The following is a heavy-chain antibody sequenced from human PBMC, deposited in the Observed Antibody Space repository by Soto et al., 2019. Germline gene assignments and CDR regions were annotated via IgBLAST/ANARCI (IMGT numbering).Heavy chain of an antibody. CDR2: IYPGDSDT. V-gene: IGHV5-51*01. D-gene: IGHD4-17*01. CDR3: ARMKGDYGGNSGGFDY. J-gene: IGHJ4*02. CDR1: GYRFTSYW. Sequence: PGESLKISCKGSGYRFTSYWIGWVRQMPGKGLEWMGIIYPGDSDTRYSPSFQGQVTISADKSISTAYLQWSSLKASDTAMYYCARMKGDYGGNSGGFDYWGQGTLVTVSS.